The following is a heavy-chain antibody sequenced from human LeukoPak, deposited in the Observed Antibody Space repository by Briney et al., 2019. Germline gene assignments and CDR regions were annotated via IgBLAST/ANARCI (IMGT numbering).Heavy chain of an antibody. CDR2: IYYSGST. CDR1: GGSISSGSYY. Sequence: SETLSLTCTVSGGSISSGSYYWSWIRQPPGKGLEWIGYIYYSGSTNYNPSLKSRVTISVDTSKNQFSLKLSSVTAADTAVYYCARSPVRNPLFDYWGQGTLVTVSS. D-gene: IGHD3-3*01. CDR3: ARSPVRNPLFDY. J-gene: IGHJ4*02. V-gene: IGHV4-61*01.